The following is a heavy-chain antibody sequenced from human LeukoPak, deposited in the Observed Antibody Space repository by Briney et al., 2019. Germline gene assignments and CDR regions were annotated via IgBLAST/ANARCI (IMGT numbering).Heavy chain of an antibody. CDR1: GFTFSSYA. CDR2: VSGSGTIT. CDR3: AKADSYYDLLTCFDF. J-gene: IGHJ4*02. D-gene: IGHD3-9*01. V-gene: IGHV3-23*01. Sequence: GGSLRLSCAASGFTFSSYAMNWVRQAPGKVLEWVSTVSGSGTITYYAGSVKGRFTISRDNPKNTLYLQMNSLRAEDTAVYYCAKADSYYDLLTCFDFWGQGTLVTVSS.